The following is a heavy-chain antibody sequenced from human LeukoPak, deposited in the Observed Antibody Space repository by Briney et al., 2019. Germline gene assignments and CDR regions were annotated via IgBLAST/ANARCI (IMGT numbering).Heavy chain of an antibody. CDR1: GYTFTSYA. D-gene: IGHD4-17*01. V-gene: IGHV1-69*06. Sequence: SVKVSCKTSGYTFTSYAISWVRQAPGQGLEWMGRIIPIFGTANYAQKFQGRVTITADKSTSTAYMELSSLRSEDTAVYYCARDETYGAPGDIWGQGTMVTVSS. J-gene: IGHJ3*02. CDR2: IIPIFGTA. CDR3: ARDETYGAPGDI.